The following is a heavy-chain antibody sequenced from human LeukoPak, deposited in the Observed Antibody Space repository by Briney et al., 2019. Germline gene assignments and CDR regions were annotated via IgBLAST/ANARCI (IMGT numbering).Heavy chain of an antibody. CDR2: IYYSGST. Sequence: PSETLSLTCTVSGGSISSYYWSWIRQPPGKGLEWIGYIYYSGSTNYNPSLKSRVTISVDTSKNQFSLKLSSVTAADTAVYYCARHAERCCSSTSCYRLGGVSNTDMARSHFDIWGQGTMVTVSS. CDR1: GGSISSYY. D-gene: IGHD2-2*02. CDR3: ARHAERCCSSTSCYRLGGVSNTDMARSHFDI. J-gene: IGHJ3*02. V-gene: IGHV4-59*08.